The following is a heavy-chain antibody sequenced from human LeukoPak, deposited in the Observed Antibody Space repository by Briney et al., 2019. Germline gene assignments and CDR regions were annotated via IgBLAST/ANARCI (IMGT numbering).Heavy chain of an antibody. V-gene: IGHV4-39*05. Sequence: PSETPSLTCTVSGGSISSSGYYRGCISQPPGKGLAWIGSVDYTGITSHSPSLKSRVTISVDTSKNQFSLKVSSVSAADTGVYYCARTSIAARRANAFDIWGQGTMVTVSS. CDR1: GGSISSSGYY. CDR3: ARTSIAARRANAFDI. D-gene: IGHD6-6*01. J-gene: IGHJ3*02. CDR2: VDYTGIT.